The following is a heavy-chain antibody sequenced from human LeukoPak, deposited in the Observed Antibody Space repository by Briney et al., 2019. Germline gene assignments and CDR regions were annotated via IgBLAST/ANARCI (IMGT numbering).Heavy chain of an antibody. CDR2: ISGGSRSI. CDR3: ARDYFYCGGDCFVDY. D-gene: IGHD2-21*02. V-gene: IGHV3-21*04. Sequence: RGSLRLSCAASGFTFSDYTMNWVRQAPGKGLEWVSSISGGSRSIYYVDSVKGRFTISRDNAKNSLYLQVNSLRAEDTAIYYCARDYFYCGGDCFVDYWGQGTLVTVSS. CDR1: GFTFSDYT. J-gene: IGHJ4*02.